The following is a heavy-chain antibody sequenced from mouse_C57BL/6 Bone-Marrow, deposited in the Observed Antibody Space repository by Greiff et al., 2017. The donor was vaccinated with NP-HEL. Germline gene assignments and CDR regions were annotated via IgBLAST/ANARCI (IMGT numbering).Heavy chain of an antibody. Sequence: EVQLQQSGAELVKPGASVKLSCTASGFNITDYYMHWVKQRPEQGLEWIGRIDPEDGETKYDPKFQGKATITADTSSNTAYLQLSSLTSEDTAVYYCARDYGSSHWYFDVWGTGTTVTVSS. CDR1: GFNITDYY. CDR3: ARDYGSSHWYFDV. V-gene: IGHV14-2*01. D-gene: IGHD1-1*01. J-gene: IGHJ1*03. CDR2: IDPEDGET.